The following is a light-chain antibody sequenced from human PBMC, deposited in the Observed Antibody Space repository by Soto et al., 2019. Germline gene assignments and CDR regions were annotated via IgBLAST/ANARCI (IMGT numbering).Light chain of an antibody. CDR3: QQYENLPRFI. J-gene: IGKJ3*01. CDR1: QSISTY. V-gene: IGKV1-39*01. CDR2: AAS. Sequence: DIQMTQSPSSLSASVRDRVTITCRASQSISTYLNWYQQKPGKVPKLLIYAASTLQSGVPSRFRGSGSGTEFTLTISSLQPDDFATYYCQQYENLPRFIFGPGTKVDIK.